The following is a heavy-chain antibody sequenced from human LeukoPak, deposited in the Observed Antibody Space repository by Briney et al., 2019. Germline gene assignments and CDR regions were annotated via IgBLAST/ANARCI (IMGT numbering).Heavy chain of an antibody. CDR1: GESFSGYY. Sequence: SETLSLTCAVYGESFSGYYWSWIRQPPGKGLEWIGEINHSGSTNYNPSLKSRVTISVDTSKNQFSLKLSSVTAADTALYYCARGTQSNYASFDYWGQGTLVTVSS. V-gene: IGHV4-34*01. CDR2: INHSGST. D-gene: IGHD4-11*01. CDR3: ARGTQSNYASFDY. J-gene: IGHJ4*02.